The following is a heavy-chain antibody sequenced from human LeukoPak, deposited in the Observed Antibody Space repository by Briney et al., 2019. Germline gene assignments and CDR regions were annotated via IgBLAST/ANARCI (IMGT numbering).Heavy chain of an antibody. CDR2: IYYSGST. J-gene: IGHJ4*02. CDR1: GGSISSYY. CDR3: ARLDYGGIDY. Sequence: SETLSLTCAVSGGSISSYYWSWIRQPPGKGLEWIGYIYYSGSTNYNPSLKSRVTISVDTSKIQFSLKLSSVTAADTAVYYCARLDYGGIDYWGQGTLVTVSS. V-gene: IGHV4-59*08. D-gene: IGHD4-23*01.